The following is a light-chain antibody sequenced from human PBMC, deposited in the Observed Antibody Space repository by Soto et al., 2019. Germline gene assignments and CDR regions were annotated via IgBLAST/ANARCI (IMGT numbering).Light chain of an antibody. V-gene: IGKV3-15*01. CDR2: SAS. Sequence: EIVMTQSPATLSVSPGERATLSCRASQSVSRHLAWYQQKPGQAPRLLIYSASTRATGIPARFSGSGSGTEFTLTISSLQSEDFAVYYCQQYNSWSSFGQGTRLDMK. CDR3: QQYNSWSS. J-gene: IGKJ5*01. CDR1: QSVSRH.